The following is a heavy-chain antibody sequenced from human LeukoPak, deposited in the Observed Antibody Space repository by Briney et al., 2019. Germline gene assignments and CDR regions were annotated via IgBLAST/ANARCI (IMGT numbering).Heavy chain of an antibody. Sequence: GGSLRLSCAASGFTFSSYWMHWVRQAPGKGLVWVPRINSDGSSTSYADSVKGRFTISRDNAKNSLYLQMNSLRAEDTAVYYCARDLPYSSLDYWGQGTLVTVSS. CDR1: GFTFSSYW. D-gene: IGHD6-19*01. CDR2: INSDGSST. CDR3: ARDLPYSSLDY. V-gene: IGHV3-74*01. J-gene: IGHJ4*02.